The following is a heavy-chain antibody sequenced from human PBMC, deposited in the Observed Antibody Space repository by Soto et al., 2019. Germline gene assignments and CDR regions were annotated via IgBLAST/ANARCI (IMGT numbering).Heavy chain of an antibody. Sequence: QVQLQESGPGLVKPSQTLSLTCTVSGGSISSGGYYWSWIRQHPGKGLEWIGYIYYNGNTYYNPSLKXPVXIXVDTSQNQFSLNLSSMTVADTAVYYCARELYGAFGYWSQGTLVTVSS. D-gene: IGHD3-10*01. V-gene: IGHV4-31*01. CDR2: IYYNGNT. J-gene: IGHJ4*02. CDR1: GGSISSGGYY. CDR3: ARELYGAFGY.